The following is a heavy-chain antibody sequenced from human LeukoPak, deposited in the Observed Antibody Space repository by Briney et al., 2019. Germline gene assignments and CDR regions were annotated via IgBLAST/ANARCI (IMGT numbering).Heavy chain of an antibody. CDR2: IYYSGST. Sequence: SETLSLTCTVSGGSISSYYWSWIRQPPGKGLEWIGCIYYSGSTNYNPSLKSRVTISVDTSKNQFSLKLSSVTAADTAVYYCARDRCSSTSCFFDYWGQGTLVTVSS. CDR3: ARDRCSSTSCFFDY. CDR1: GGSISSYY. J-gene: IGHJ4*02. D-gene: IGHD2-2*01. V-gene: IGHV4-59*01.